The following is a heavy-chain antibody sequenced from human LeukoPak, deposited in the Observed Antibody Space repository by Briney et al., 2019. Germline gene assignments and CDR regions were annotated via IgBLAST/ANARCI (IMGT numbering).Heavy chain of an antibody. CDR1: GFPLSTFC. Sequence: PGGSLRLSCGASGFPLSTFCMIWLRQAPGEGLEWVANIIRGGSERYYVGPVKGRFTISRDNAKNSLYLQMNSLRAEDTAVYYFTREGEIAISHAFFVSGEGEMGTVSS. V-gene: IGHV3-7*01. CDR2: IIRGGSER. D-gene: IGHD3-16*01. J-gene: IGHJ3*01. CDR3: TREGEIAISHAFFV.